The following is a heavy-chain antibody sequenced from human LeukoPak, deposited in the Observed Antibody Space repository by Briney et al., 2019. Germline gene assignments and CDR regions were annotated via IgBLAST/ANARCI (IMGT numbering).Heavy chain of an antibody. CDR1: GDSISSYY. D-gene: IGHD1-26*01. J-gene: IGHJ4*02. V-gene: IGHV4-59*01. CDR3: ARVFRGSYADY. CDR2: IHYSGST. Sequence: SETLSLTCTVSGDSISSYYWSWIRQPPGKGLEWIGYIHYSGSTNYNPSLKSRVTISVDTSKNQFSLKLSSVTVADTAVYYCARVFRGSYADYWGQGTLVTVSS.